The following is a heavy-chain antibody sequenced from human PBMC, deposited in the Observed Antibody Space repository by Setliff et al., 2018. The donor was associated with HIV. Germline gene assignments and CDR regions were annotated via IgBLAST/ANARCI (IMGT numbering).Heavy chain of an antibody. D-gene: IGHD3-22*01. CDR3: ARDRASSAYYSHFDY. CDR1: GFVFRNYN. V-gene: IGHV3-21*06. J-gene: IGHJ4*02. Sequence: GGSLRLSCAASGFVFRNYNMNWVRQAPGKVLEWVSSVSSDGRYIYYADSVRGRFTISRDDAKSSLYLQMYSLRAEDTAIYYCARDRASSAYYSHFDYWGQGKMVTVSS. CDR2: VSSDGRYI.